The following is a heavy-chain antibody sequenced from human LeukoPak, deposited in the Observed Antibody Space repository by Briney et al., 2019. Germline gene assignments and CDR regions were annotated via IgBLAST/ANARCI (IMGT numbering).Heavy chain of an antibody. V-gene: IGHV3-15*01. J-gene: IGHJ5*02. D-gene: IGHD3-10*01. Sequence: GGSLRLSCAASGFTFSNAWMSWVRQAPGKGLEWVGRIKSKTDGGTTDYAAPVKGRFTISRDDSKNTLYLQMNSLKTEDTAVYYCTTDTPMYYYGSGSSTRFDPWGQGTLSPSPQ. CDR1: GFTFSNAW. CDR3: TTDTPMYYYGSGSSTRFDP. CDR2: IKSKTDGGTT.